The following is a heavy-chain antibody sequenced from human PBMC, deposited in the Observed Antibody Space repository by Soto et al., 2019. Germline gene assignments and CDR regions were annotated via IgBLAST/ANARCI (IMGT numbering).Heavy chain of an antibody. V-gene: IGHV3-33*01. CDR2: IWYDGSNK. D-gene: IGHD4-17*01. CDR3: ARDHYGDYYFDY. Sequence: VAVIWYDGSNKYYADSVKGRFTISRDNSKNTLYLQMNSLRAEDTAVYYCARDHYGDYYFDYWGQGTLVTVSS. J-gene: IGHJ4*02.